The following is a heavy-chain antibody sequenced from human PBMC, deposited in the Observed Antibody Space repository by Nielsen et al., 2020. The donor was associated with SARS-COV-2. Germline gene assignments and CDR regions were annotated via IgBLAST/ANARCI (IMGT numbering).Heavy chain of an antibody. J-gene: IGHJ4*02. V-gene: IGHV3-30-3*01. CDR3: ARRDSSGYLYYIDY. CDR2: ISYDGSNK. CDR1: GFTFSSYA. Sequence: GESLKISCAASGFTFSSYAMHWVRQAPGKGLEWVAVISYDGSNKYYADSVKGRFTISRDNSKNTLYLQMNSLRAEDTAVYYCARRDSSGYLYYIDYWGQGTLVTVSS. D-gene: IGHD3-22*01.